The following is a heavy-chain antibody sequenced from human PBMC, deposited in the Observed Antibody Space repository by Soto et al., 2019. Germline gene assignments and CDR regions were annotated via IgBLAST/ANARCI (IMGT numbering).Heavy chain of an antibody. CDR2: INHSGST. CDR3: ARGLYYYGLGIHRSGETYYFDF. D-gene: IGHD3-10*01. J-gene: IGHJ4*02. V-gene: IGHV4-34*01. CDR1: GGSFSGYY. Sequence: PSETLSLTCAVYGGSFSGYYWSWIRQPPGKGLEWIGEINHSGSTNYNPSLKSRVTISVDTSKNQFSLKLSSVTAADTAVYYCARGLYYYGLGIHRSGETYYFDFWGQGPLVTVSS.